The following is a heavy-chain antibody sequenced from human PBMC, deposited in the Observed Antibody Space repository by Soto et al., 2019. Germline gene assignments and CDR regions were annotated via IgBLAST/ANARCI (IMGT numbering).Heavy chain of an antibody. Sequence: PSETLSLTCTVSGVSISSYYWSWIRQPPGKGLEWIGYIYYSGSTNYNPSLKSRVTISVDTSKNQFSLKLSSVTAADTAVYYCAREMGESSGYYRFDYWGQGTLVTVSS. D-gene: IGHD3-22*01. CDR1: GVSISSYY. V-gene: IGHV4-59*01. CDR3: AREMGESSGYYRFDY. J-gene: IGHJ4*02. CDR2: IYYSGST.